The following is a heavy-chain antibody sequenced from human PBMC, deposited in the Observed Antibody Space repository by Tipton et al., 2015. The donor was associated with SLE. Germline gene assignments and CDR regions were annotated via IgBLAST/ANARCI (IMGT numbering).Heavy chain of an antibody. D-gene: IGHD1-14*01. CDR3: ARDSAGITLDY. CDR1: GGSITSIHH. V-gene: IGHV4-4*02. J-gene: IGHJ4*02. CDR2: IFHTGST. Sequence: SLRLSCSVSGGSITSIHHWSWVRQPPGKGLEWIGEIFHTGSTNYNPSLKGRVTMSVDKSNNQFSLTLSSVTAADTAVYYCARDSAGITLDYWGQGALVTVSS.